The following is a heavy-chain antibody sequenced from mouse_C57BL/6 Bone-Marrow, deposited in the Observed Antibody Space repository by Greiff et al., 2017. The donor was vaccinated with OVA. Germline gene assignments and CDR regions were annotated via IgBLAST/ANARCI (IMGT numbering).Heavy chain of an antibody. CDR1: GYTFTSYG. D-gene: IGHD1-3*01. J-gene: IGHJ3*01. Sequence: VQLQQSGAELARPGASVTLSCKASGYTFTSYGISWVKQRAGQGLEWIGEIYPRSGNTYYNEKFKGKATLTADKSSSTAYMELRSLTSEDSAVYFCRGGYKAAYWGQGTPVTVSA. V-gene: IGHV1-81*01. CDR2: IYPRSGNT. CDR3: RGGYKAAY.